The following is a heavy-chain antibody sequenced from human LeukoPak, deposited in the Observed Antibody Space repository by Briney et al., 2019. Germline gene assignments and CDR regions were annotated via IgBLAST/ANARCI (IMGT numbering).Heavy chain of an antibody. CDR2: ISGSGGST. CDR3: ARGIAAAGPATVGSHYYYYMDV. V-gene: IGHV3-23*01. J-gene: IGHJ6*03. Sequence: QPGGSLRLSCAASGFTFSSDAMSWVRQAPGKGLEWVSAISGSGGSTYYADSVKGRFTISRDNSKNTLYLQMNSLRAEDTALYYCARGIAAAGPATVGSHYYYYMDVWGKGTTVTVSS. CDR1: GFTFSSDA. D-gene: IGHD6-13*01.